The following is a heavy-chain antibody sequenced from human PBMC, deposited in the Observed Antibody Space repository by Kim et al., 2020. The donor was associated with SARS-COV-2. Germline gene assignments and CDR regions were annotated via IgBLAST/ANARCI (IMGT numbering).Heavy chain of an antibody. CDR1: GFTFSSCA. Sequence: GGSLRLSCAASGFTFSSCAIHWVRQAPGKGLEWVAVISYDGSNKNYADSVKGRFTISRDNSKNTLYLQMNSLRAEDTALYYCARDPWGRVRGLSYS. J-gene: IGHJ5*01. CDR3: ARDPWGRVRGLSYS. V-gene: IGHV3-30-3*01. D-gene: IGHD3-10*02. CDR2: ISYDGSNK.